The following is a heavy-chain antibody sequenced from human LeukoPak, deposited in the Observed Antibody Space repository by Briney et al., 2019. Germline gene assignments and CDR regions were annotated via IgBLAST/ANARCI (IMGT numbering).Heavy chain of an antibody. J-gene: IGHJ4*02. Sequence: PSETLSLTCGVSGGSIDSTNYWSWVRQAPGRGLEWIGEIAHDGTRNYNSSLRSRVAMSFDRANNYFSLSLTAVTAADTAVYYCARHSYQGQWLTQFDYWGQGTLVTVSS. CDR1: GGSIDSTNY. V-gene: IGHV4-4*02. CDR3: ARHSYQGQWLTQFDY. D-gene: IGHD6-19*01. CDR2: IAHDGTR.